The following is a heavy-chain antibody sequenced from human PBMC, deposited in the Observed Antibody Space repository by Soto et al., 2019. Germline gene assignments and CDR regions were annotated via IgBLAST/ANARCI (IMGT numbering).Heavy chain of an antibody. J-gene: IGHJ3*02. V-gene: IGHV1-69*13. CDR3: ARDREYYDSSGYSKGAFDI. D-gene: IGHD3-22*01. CDR2: IIPIFGTA. Sequence: SVKVSCKASGGTFSSYAISWVRQAPGQGLEWMGGIIPIFGTANYAQKFQGRVTITADESTSTAYMELSSLRSEDTAVYYCARDREYYDSSGYSKGAFDIWGQGTMVTVSS. CDR1: GGTFSSYA.